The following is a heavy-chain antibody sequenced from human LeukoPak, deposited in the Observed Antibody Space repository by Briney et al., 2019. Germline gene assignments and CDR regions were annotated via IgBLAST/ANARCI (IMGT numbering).Heavy chain of an antibody. CDR2: ISSSSSTI. Sequence: GGSLRLSCAASGFTFSSYSMNWVRQAPGKGLEWVSYISSSSSTIYYADSVKGRFTISRDNAKNSLYLQMNSLRAEDTAVYYCARVDGSSFSQNWGQGTLVTVSS. CDR3: ARVDGSSFSQN. J-gene: IGHJ4*02. CDR1: GFTFSSYS. D-gene: IGHD6-13*01. V-gene: IGHV3-48*01.